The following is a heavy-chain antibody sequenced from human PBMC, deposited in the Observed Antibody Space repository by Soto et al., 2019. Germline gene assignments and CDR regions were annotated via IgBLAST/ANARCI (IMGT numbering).Heavy chain of an antibody. CDR1: GYTFTSYG. J-gene: IGHJ4*02. CDR3: ATSTPYSESYFAVFFDY. V-gene: IGHV1-18*01. CDR2: LSAYNGNT. D-gene: IGHD1-26*01. Sequence: QVQLVQSGAEVKKPGASVKVSCKASGYTFTSYGISWVRQAPGQGLEWMGWLSAYNGNTNYAQKLRGRVTMTTDTSTSTAYMELRSLRSDDTAVYYCATSTPYSESYFAVFFDYWGQGTLVTVSS.